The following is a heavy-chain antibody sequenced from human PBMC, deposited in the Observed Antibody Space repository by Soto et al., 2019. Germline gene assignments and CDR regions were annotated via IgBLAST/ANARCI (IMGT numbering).Heavy chain of an antibody. CDR2: IIPIFGTA. CDR3: GRAKAYCIMTSCPTSYGMDV. Sequence: QVQLVQSGAEVKKPGSSVKVSCKASGGTFSSYAISWVRQAPGQGLEWMGGIIPIFGTANYAQKLQRRVTITVDASPRPAYLRLISLRTEDTAVYYCGRAKAYCIMTSCPTSYGMDVLGQGTTVTLSS. V-gene: IGHV1-69*12. D-gene: IGHD2-2*01. CDR1: GGTFSSYA. J-gene: IGHJ6*02.